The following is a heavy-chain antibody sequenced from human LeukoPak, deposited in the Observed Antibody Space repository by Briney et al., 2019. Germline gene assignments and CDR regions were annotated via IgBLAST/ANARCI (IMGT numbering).Heavy chain of an antibody. CDR3: VKGSHSSGWPDNWFDP. V-gene: IGHV3-64D*06. CDR1: GFTFSAYD. D-gene: IGHD6-19*01. Sequence: GGSLRLSCSASGFTFSAYDIHWVRQAPGKGLEYIPTISSDGSRTYCADSVKGRFTISRDNSKNTLYLQMSSLRTEDTAVYYCVKGSHSSGWPDNWFDPWGQGTLVTVSS. CDR2: ISSDGSRT. J-gene: IGHJ5*02.